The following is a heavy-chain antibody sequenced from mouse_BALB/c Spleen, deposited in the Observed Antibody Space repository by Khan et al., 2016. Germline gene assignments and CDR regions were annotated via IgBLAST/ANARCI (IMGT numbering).Heavy chain of an antibody. CDR2: ILPGSGST. D-gene: IGHD1-1*01. V-gene: IGHV1-9*01. CDR3: ARRGSSSAWFAY. J-gene: IGHJ3*01. Sequence: QVQLQQSGAELMKPGASVKISCKATGYTFSSYWIEWVKQRPGHGLEWIGEILPGSGSTNYNEKFKGKATFTADTSSNTAYMQLSSLTSEDSAVYYSARRGSSSAWFAYWGQGTLVTVSA. CDR1: GYTFSSYW.